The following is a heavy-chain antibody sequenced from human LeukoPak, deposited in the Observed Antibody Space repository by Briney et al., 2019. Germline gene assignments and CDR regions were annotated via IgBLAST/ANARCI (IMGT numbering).Heavy chain of an antibody. CDR3: ARSARSEAADY. Sequence: ASVKVSCKASGYTFTGYYMHWVRQAPGQGREWMGRINPNSGGTNYAQKFQGRVTMTRDTSISTAYMELSSLRSEDTAVYYCARSARSEAADYWGQGTLVTVSS. V-gene: IGHV1-2*06. CDR2: INPNSGGT. J-gene: IGHJ4*02. CDR1: GYTFTGYY.